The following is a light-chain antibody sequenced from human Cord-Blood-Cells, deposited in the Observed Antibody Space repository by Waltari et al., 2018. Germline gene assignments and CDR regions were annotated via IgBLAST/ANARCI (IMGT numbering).Light chain of an antibody. J-gene: IGLJ1*01. V-gene: IGLV2-14*01. CDR2: DVS. CDR3: SSYTSSSTLV. CDR1: SSDVGGYNY. Sequence: QSALTHPASVSGSPGPSITISCTGTSSDVGGYNYVSWYQQHPGKAPKLMIYDVSNRPSGVSNRFSGSKSGNTASLTISGLQAEDEADYYCSSYTSSSTLVFGTGTKVTVL.